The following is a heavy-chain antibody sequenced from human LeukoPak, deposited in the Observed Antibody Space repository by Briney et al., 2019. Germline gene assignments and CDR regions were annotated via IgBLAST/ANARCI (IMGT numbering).Heavy chain of an antibody. J-gene: IGHJ4*02. V-gene: IGHV4-59*02. CDR2: ISSSGII. Sequence: PSETLSLICTVSGVSVSSFYWTWIRQTPGKGLEWITSISSSGIIDYNPSLRSRVTVSLDTSKNQFSLKVTSVIAADTAIYYCARLFDRYNRIDYWGQGTRVTVPS. CDR3: ARLFDRYNRIDY. D-gene: IGHD1-14*01. CDR1: GVSVSSFY.